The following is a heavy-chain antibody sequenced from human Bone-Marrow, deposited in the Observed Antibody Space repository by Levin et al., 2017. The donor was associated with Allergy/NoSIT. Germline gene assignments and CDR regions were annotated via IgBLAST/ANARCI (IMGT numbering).Heavy chain of an antibody. Sequence: GESLKISCAASGFTFSSYGMHWVRQAPGKGLEWVALISFDGSDEYYADSVKGRFTISRDSSDNTLSLHMSSPRVEDTAIYYCAKQIGTAYSLPPLHAWGPGTLVTVS. V-gene: IGHV3-30*18. J-gene: IGHJ5*02. CDR1: GFTFSSYG. CDR3: AKQIGTAYSLPPLHA. D-gene: IGHD3/OR15-3a*01. CDR2: ISFDGSDE.